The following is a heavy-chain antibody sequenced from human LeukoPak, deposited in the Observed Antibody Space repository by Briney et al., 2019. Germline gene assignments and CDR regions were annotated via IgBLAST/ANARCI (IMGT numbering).Heavy chain of an antibody. Sequence: GGSLRLSCAASGFTVSTNYMSWVRQVSGEGLEFVSLISTGGTTDYADSVKGRFTISSDNSKNTLYLQMNSLRAEDTAVYYCARVRSDSSGWYEFDYWGQGTLVTVSS. D-gene: IGHD6-13*01. V-gene: IGHV3-53*01. CDR3: ARVRSDSSGWYEFDY. J-gene: IGHJ4*02. CDR2: ISTGGTT. CDR1: GFTVSTNY.